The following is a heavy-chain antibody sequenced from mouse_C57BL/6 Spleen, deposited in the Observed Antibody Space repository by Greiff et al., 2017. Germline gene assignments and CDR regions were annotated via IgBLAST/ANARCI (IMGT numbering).Heavy chain of an antibody. CDR3: ARVGDGPNAMDY. Sequence: LQQSGASVKISCKASGYAFSSYWMNWVKQRPGKGLEWIGQIYPGVGDTNYNGKYKGKATLTADKSSSTAYMQLSSLTSEDSAVYVCARVGDGPNAMDYWGQGTSVTVSS. D-gene: IGHD2-3*01. V-gene: IGHV1-80*01. CDR1: GYAFSSYW. J-gene: IGHJ4*01. CDR2: IYPGVGDT.